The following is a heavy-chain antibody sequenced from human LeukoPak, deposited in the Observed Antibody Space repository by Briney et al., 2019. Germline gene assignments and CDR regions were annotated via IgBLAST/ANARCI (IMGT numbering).Heavy chain of an antibody. Sequence: PGGSLRLSCAASGFTFSSYCMSWVRQAPGKGLEWVANIKQDGSEKYYVDSVKGRFTISRDNAKNSLYLQMNSLRAEDTAVYYCAREAFSGYSFFDYWGQGTLVTVSS. CDR3: AREAFSGYSFFDY. D-gene: IGHD5-18*01. CDR1: GFTFSSYC. V-gene: IGHV3-7*01. CDR2: IKQDGSEK. J-gene: IGHJ4*02.